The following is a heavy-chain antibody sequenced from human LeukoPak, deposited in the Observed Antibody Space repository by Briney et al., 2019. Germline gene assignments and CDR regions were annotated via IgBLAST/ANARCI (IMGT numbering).Heavy chain of an antibody. Sequence: ASVKVSCKASGYTFTNYAISWVRQAPGQGLEWVGWISAYNGNTNYAQKLQGRVTMTTDTSTSTAYMDLRSLRSDDTAVYYCAMVRNRGFRYVDSWVQGTLATVSS. J-gene: IGHJ4*02. CDR1: GYTFTNYA. V-gene: IGHV1-18*01. CDR3: AMVRNRGFRYVDS. CDR2: ISAYNGNT. D-gene: IGHD4/OR15-4a*01.